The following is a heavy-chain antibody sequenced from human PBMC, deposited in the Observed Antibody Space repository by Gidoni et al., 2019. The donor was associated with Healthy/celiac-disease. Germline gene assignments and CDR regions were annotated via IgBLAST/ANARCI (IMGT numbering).Heavy chain of an antibody. J-gene: IGHJ5*02. CDR1: GGPFSSYA. CDR3: ARDEGCSSTSCSNWFDP. V-gene: IGHV1-69*06. Sequence: QVQLVQSGAEVKKPGSSVKVSCKASGGPFSSYAISWVRQAPGQGLEWMGGIIPIFGTANYAQKFQGRVTIPADKSTSTAYMELSSLRSEDTAVYYCARDEGCSSTSCSNWFDPWGQGTLVTVSS. D-gene: IGHD2-2*01. CDR2: IIPIFGTA.